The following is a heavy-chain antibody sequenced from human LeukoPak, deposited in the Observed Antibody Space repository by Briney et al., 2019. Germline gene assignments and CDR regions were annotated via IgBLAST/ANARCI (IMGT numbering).Heavy chain of an antibody. CDR2: IYPGDSDT. CDR1: GYGFTSYW. J-gene: IGHJ1*01. D-gene: IGHD3-10*01. V-gene: IGHV5-51*01. CDR3: ARWWFGELGEYFQH. Sequence: GGSLKISCKGSGYGFTSYWIAWVRQMPGKGLEWMGIIYPGDSDTRYSPSFQGQVTISVDKSISTAYLQWTSLKASDTAMYYCARWWFGELGEYFQHWGQGTLVTVSS.